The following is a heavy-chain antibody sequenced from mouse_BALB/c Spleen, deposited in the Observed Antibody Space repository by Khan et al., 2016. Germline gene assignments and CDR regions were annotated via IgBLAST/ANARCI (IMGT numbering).Heavy chain of an antibody. Sequence: LQQSGPELVKPGASVRISCKASGYTFTSYYIHWVKQRPGQGLEWIGWIYPGNVNTKYNEKFKGKATLTADKSSSTAYMQLSSLTSDDSAVYFCARDGNYDYWGQGTTLTVSS. CDR3: ARDGNYDY. J-gene: IGHJ2*01. CDR2: IYPGNVNT. V-gene: IGHV1S56*01. D-gene: IGHD2-1*01. CDR1: GYTFTSYY.